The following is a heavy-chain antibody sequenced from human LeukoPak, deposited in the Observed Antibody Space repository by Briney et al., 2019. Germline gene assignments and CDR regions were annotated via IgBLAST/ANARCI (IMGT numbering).Heavy chain of an antibody. Sequence: SETLSLTCTVSGGSISSYHWSWIRQPPGKGLEWIGYIYYSGSTNYNPSLKSRVTISVDTSKNQFSLKLSSVTAADTAVYYCARRALYCSGGSCYSVRQNYYYYMDVWGKGTTVTVSS. CDR2: IYYSGST. D-gene: IGHD2-15*01. CDR3: ARRALYCSGGSCYSVRQNYYYYMDV. V-gene: IGHV4-59*01. CDR1: GGSISSYH. J-gene: IGHJ6*03.